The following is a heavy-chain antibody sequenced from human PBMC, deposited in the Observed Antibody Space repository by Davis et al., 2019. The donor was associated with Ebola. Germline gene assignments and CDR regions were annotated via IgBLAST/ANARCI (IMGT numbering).Heavy chain of an antibody. Sequence: ASVKVSCKASGGTFSSYAISWVRQAPGQGLEWMGIINPSGGSTSYAQKFQGRVTMTRDTSTSTVYMELSSLRSEDTAVYYCAKGPELGKFDYWGQGTLVTVSS. J-gene: IGHJ4*02. D-gene: IGHD7-27*01. CDR3: AKGPELGKFDY. V-gene: IGHV1-46*01. CDR2: INPSGGST. CDR1: GGTFSSYA.